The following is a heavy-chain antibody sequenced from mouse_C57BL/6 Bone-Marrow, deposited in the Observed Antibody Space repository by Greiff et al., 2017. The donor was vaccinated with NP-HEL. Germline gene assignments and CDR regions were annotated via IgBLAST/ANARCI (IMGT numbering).Heavy chain of an antibody. CDR1: GYAFSSYW. CDR3: ARYNYGNPYYFDY. CDR2: IYPGDGGT. J-gene: IGHJ2*01. Sequence: QVQLQQSGAELVKPGASVKISCKASGYAFSSYWMNWVKQRPGKGLEWIGQIYPGDGGTNYNGKFKGKATLTADKSSSTAYMQLSSLTSEDSAVDFCARYNYGNPYYFDYWGQGTTLTVSS. V-gene: IGHV1-80*01. D-gene: IGHD1-1*01.